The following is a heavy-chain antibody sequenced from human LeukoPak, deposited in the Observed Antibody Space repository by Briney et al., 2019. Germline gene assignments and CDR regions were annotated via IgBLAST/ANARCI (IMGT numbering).Heavy chain of an antibody. CDR1: GYTFTSYY. V-gene: IGHV1-46*01. D-gene: IGHD3-22*01. CDR3: AIDRQYYDSSGYSFDY. Sequence: GASVTVSCKASGYTFTSYYMHWVRQAPGQGLEWMGIINPSGGSTSYAQKFQGRVTMTRDTSTSTVYMELSSLRSEDTAVYYCAIDRQYYDSSGYSFDYWGQGTLVTVSS. J-gene: IGHJ4*02. CDR2: INPSGGST.